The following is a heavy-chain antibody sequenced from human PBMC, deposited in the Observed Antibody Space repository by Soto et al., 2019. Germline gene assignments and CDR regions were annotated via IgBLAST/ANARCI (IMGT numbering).Heavy chain of an antibody. J-gene: IGHJ3*02. D-gene: IGHD3-10*01. CDR3: ARGHGERYDAFDI. Sequence: EVQLVESGGGLIQPGGSLRLSCAASGFTVSSNYMSWVRQAPGKGLEWVSIIYSGGSTYYADSLKGRFTISRDNSKNTLYLQMNSLRAEDTAVYYGARGHGERYDAFDIWGQGTMVTVSS. V-gene: IGHV3-53*01. CDR2: IYSGGST. CDR1: GFTVSSNY.